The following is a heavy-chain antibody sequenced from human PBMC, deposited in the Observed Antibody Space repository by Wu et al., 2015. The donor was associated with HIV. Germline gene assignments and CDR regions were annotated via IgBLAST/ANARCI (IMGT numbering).Heavy chain of an antibody. CDR2: ISSHNGKT. Sequence: QLVQSGAEVKKPGASVKVSCKASGYSFTSQGINWVRQAPGQGLEWMGWISSHNGKTTYAQRFQGRVTMTTDTSTTTAYMEVRSLRPDDTAVYYCARDQTPAKLVPFDYWGQGTLVTVSS. V-gene: IGHV1-18*01. CDR3: ARDQTPAKLVPFDY. J-gene: IGHJ4*02. CDR1: GYSFTSQG. D-gene: IGHD2-2*01.